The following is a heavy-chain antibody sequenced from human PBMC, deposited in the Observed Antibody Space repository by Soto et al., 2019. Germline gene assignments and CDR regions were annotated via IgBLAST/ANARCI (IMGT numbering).Heavy chain of an antibody. CDR2: IIPIFGTA. CDR3: ARLTGTTFQDYYYYGMDV. V-gene: IGHV1-69*12. CDR1: GGTFSSYA. D-gene: IGHD1-20*01. J-gene: IGHJ6*02. Sequence: QVQLVQSGAEVKKPGSSVKVSCKASGGTFSSYAISWVRQAPGQGLEWMGGIIPIFGTANYAQKFQGRVTITADXXTXTVXMELSSLRSEDTAVYYCARLTGTTFQDYYYYGMDVWGQGTTVTVSS.